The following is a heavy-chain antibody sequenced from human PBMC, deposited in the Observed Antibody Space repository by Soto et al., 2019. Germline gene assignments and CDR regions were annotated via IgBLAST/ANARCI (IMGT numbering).Heavy chain of an antibody. J-gene: IGHJ6*02. CDR3: ASVRYCTNGVCYTDYYGMDV. V-gene: IGHV1-46*01. D-gene: IGHD2-8*01. CDR1: GYTFTSYY. Sequence: ASVKVSCKASGYTFTSYYMHWVRQAPGQGLEWMGIINPSGGSTSYAQKFQGRVTMTRDTSTSTVYMELSRLRSEDTAVYYCASVRYCTNGVCYTDYYGMDVWGQGTTVTVSS. CDR2: INPSGGST.